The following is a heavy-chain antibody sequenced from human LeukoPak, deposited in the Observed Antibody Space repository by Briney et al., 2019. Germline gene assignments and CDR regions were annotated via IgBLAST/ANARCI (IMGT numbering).Heavy chain of an antibody. CDR2: IYYSGST. CDR1: GVSISSYY. J-gene: IGHJ3*02. Sequence: SETLFLTCTVSGVSISSYYWSWIRQPPGKGLEWIGYIYYSGSTKYNPSLKSRVTISLVTSKNQFSLKLSSVTAADTAVYYCASGLGMGAFDIWGQGTMLTVSS. V-gene: IGHV4-59*01. CDR3: ASGLGMGAFDI. D-gene: IGHD3/OR15-3a*01.